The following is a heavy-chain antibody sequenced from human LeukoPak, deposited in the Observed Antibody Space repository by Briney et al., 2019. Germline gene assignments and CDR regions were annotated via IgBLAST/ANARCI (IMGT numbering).Heavy chain of an antibody. CDR1: GGSISSYY. J-gene: IGHJ5*02. Sequence: SETLSLTCTVSGGSISSYYWRWTRQPPGKGLEWIGYIYYSGSTNYNPSLKSRVTISVDTSKNQFSLKLSSVTAADTAVYYCARESIAAPNWFDPWGQGTLVTVSS. V-gene: IGHV4-59*01. D-gene: IGHD6-13*01. CDR2: IYYSGST. CDR3: ARESIAAPNWFDP.